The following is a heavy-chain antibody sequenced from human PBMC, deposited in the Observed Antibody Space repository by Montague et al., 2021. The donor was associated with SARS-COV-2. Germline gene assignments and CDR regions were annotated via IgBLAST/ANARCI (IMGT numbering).Heavy chain of an antibody. CDR3: AREYGYSSGWRYYYGMDV. Sequence: SETLSLTCTASGGSISNYYWTWIRQPAAKGLEWIGRLYTSGSTTYNPSLKSRVTMSVDTSKNQFSLNVTSVTAADTAIYYCAREYGYSSGWRYYYGMDVWGQGTTVTVS. V-gene: IGHV4-4*07. CDR2: LYTSGST. J-gene: IGHJ6*02. D-gene: IGHD6-19*01. CDR1: GGSISNYY.